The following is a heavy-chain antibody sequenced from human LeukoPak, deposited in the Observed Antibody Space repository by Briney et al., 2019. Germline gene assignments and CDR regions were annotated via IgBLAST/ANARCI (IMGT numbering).Heavy chain of an antibody. D-gene: IGHD6-19*01. CDR3: VKGGWFDD. V-gene: IGHV3-23*01. CDR2: ISSSGDET. Sequence: GGSLRLSCAASGFTFSGYRMNWVRQAPGKGLAWVSDISSSGDETHYAASVKGRFTTSRDNSDNTLFLQMNSLRAEDTAIYYCVKGGWFDDWGQGTLVTVSS. J-gene: IGHJ4*02. CDR1: GFTFSGYR.